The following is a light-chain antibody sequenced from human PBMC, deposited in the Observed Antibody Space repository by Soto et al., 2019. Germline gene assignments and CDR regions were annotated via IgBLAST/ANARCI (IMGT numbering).Light chain of an antibody. CDR3: QQSYSTPPLT. CDR2: GAS. Sequence: DIQMTQSPSSLSASVEDRVIITCRASQSVSNYLSWYHQKPGKAPKLLIYGASSLQSGVPSRFSGSGSGTDFTLTISSLQPEDYATYYCQQSYSTPPLTFGGGTKVDI. J-gene: IGKJ4*01. CDR1: QSVSNY. V-gene: IGKV1-39*01.